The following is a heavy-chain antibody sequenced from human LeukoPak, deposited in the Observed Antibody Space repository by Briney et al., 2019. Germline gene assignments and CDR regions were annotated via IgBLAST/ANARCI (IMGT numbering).Heavy chain of an antibody. J-gene: IGHJ5*02. CDR3: ARGGYCGGDCYSSYRFDP. V-gene: IGHV4-34*01. D-gene: IGHD2-21*02. CDR1: GGSFSGYY. Sequence: SETLSLTCAVYGGSFSGYYWSWIRQPPGKGLEWIGEINHSGSTNYNPSLKSRVTISVDTSKNQSSLKLSSVTAADTAVYYCARGGYCGGDCYSSYRFDPWGQGTLVTVSS. CDR2: INHSGST.